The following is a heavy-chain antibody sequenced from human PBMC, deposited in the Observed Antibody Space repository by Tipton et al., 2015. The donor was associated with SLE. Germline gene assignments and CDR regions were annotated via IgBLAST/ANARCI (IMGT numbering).Heavy chain of an antibody. D-gene: IGHD6-6*01. CDR3: ASRIAARSWFDP. V-gene: IGHV4-59*01. CDR1: GGSISSYD. CDR2: VYYSGNI. Sequence: LRLSCTVSGGSISSYDWSWIRQPPGKQLEWIGYVYYSGNINYNPSLKSRVTISVDTSQNQFSPKLSSVTAADTAVYYCASRIAARSWFDPWGQGTLVTVSS. J-gene: IGHJ5*02.